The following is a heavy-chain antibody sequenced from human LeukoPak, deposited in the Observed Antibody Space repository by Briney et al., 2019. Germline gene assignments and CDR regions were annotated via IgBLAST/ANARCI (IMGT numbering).Heavy chain of an antibody. D-gene: IGHD4-23*01. V-gene: IGHV4-34*01. CDR1: GGSFSGYY. J-gene: IGHJ4*02. Sequence: TSETLSLTCAVYGGSFSGYYWSWIRQPPGKGLEWIGEINHSGSTNYNPSLKSRVTISVDTSKNQFSLKLSSVTAADTAVYYCASPSDYGGNFYFDYWGQGTLVTVSS. CDR2: INHSGST. CDR3: ASPSDYGGNFYFDY.